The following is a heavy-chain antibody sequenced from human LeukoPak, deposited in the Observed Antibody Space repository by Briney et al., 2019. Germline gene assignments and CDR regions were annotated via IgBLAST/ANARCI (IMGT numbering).Heavy chain of an antibody. J-gene: IGHJ4*02. V-gene: IGHV3-23*01. CDR3: AKEYSGYDFDY. D-gene: IGHD5-12*01. CDR2: TSGSGGNT. Sequence: GGSLRLSCAASGFTLRSYDMSWVRQAPGKGLEWVAATSGSGGNTYYADSVKGRFTISRDISKNTLYLQMNSLRAEDTAVYYCAKEYSGYDFDYWGQGTLVTVSS. CDR1: GFTLRSYD.